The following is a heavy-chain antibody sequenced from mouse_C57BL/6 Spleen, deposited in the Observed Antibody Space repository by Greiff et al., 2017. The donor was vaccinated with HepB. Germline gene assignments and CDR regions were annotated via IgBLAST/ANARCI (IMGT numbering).Heavy chain of an antibody. Sequence: EVKLVESGGGLVKPGGSLKLSCAASGFTFSDYGMHWVRQAPEKGLEWVAYISSGSSTIYYADTVKGRFTISRDNAKNTLFLQMTSLRSKDTAMYYCARPRGYDWDSYWYFDVWGTGTTVTVSS. D-gene: IGHD2-2*01. CDR1: GFTFSDYG. V-gene: IGHV5-17*01. CDR3: ARPRGYDWDSYWYFDV. CDR2: ISSGSSTI. J-gene: IGHJ1*03.